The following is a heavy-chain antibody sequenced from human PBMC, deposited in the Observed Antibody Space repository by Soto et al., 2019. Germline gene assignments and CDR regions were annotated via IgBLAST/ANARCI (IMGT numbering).Heavy chain of an antibody. CDR3: ALSGYCTGDSCYSA. D-gene: IGHD2-15*01. CDR1: GFSLSTSGVG. V-gene: IGHV2-5*02. Sequence: QITLKESGPTLVKPTQTLTLTCTFSGFSLSTSGVGVGWIRQPPGKALEWLTVIYWDNDKRYSPSLKSRLTITKDTSKIQVLLTMTNMDPVDTATYYCALSGYCTGDSCYSAWGQGILVTVSS. CDR2: IYWDNDK. J-gene: IGHJ1*01.